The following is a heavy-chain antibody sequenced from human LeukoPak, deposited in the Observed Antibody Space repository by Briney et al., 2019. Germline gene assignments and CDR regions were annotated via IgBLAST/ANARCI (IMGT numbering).Heavy chain of an antibody. D-gene: IGHD6-13*01. J-gene: IGHJ6*02. CDR3: ARVNSSSWYRDYYGMDV. V-gene: IGHV3-11*01. CDR1: GGSISGSTYY. Sequence: LSLTCTVSGGSISGSTYYWGWIRQAPGKGLGWVSLISSGGITIYYADSVKGRFTVSRDNAKNSLFLLMNSLRAEDTAVYYCARVNSSSWYRDYYGMDVWGQGTTVTVSS. CDR2: ISSGGITI.